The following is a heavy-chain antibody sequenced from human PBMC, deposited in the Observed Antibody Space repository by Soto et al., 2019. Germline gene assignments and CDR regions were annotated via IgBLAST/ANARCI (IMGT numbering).Heavy chain of an antibody. Sequence: SETLSLTCTVSGGSISSYYWSWIRQPPGKGLEWNGYIYYSGSTNYNPSLKSRVTISVDTSKNQFSLKLSSVTAADTAVYYCASGEYGDSAFYWGQGTLVTVSS. J-gene: IGHJ4*02. CDR3: ASGEYGDSAFY. V-gene: IGHV4-59*01. D-gene: IGHD4-17*01. CDR2: IYYSGST. CDR1: GGSISSYY.